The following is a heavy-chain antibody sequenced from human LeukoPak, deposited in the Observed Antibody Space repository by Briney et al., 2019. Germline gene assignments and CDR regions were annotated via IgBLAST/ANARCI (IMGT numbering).Heavy chain of an antibody. CDR1: GFTFSSYG. CDR2: IRYDGSNK. Sequence: GGSLRLSCAASGFTFSSYGMHWVRQAPGKGLEWVAFIRYDGSNKYYADSVKGRFTISRDNSKNTLYLQMNSLRAEDTAVYYCAKVAIAVAGRAYFGYWGQGTLVTVSS. J-gene: IGHJ4*02. D-gene: IGHD6-19*01. CDR3: AKVAIAVAGRAYFGY. V-gene: IGHV3-30*02.